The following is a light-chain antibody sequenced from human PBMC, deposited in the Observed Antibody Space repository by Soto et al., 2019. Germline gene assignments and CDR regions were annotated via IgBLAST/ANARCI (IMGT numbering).Light chain of an antibody. CDR3: QHSSLSPWT. Sequence: DIQMTQSPSSLSASVGDRVTITCRASQSIFNYLNWYQQKPGKAPKLLIFATSNLQSGVPSRFSGSGSGTEFTLTISSLQLEDFATYYCQHSSLSPWTFGQGTKVE. CDR2: ATS. V-gene: IGKV1-39*01. CDR1: QSIFNY. J-gene: IGKJ1*01.